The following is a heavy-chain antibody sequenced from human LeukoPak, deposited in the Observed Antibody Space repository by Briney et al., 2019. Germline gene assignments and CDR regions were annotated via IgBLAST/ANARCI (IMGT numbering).Heavy chain of an antibody. V-gene: IGHV3-7*03. CDR2: IRQDGSEE. J-gene: IGHJ4*02. D-gene: IGHD5-24*01. CDR3: AISVEMATIGDH. CDR1: GFTFSDYW. Sequence: GGSLRLSCAVSGFTFSDYWMTWVRQAPGKGLQWVANIRQDGSEEYYMDSVKGRFTISRDNAKNSLYLQMNSLTAEDTAVYYCAISVEMATIGDHWGQGILVTVS.